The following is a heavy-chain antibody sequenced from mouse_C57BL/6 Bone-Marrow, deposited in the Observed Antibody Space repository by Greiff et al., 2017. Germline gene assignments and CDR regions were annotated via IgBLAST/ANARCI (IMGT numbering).Heavy chain of an antibody. D-gene: IGHD3-1*01. CDR3: ARSGPLERSFYY. CDR2: IYPTSGRT. CDR1: GYTFTSYW. Sequence: VQLQQPGAELVKPGASVKMSCKASGYTFTSYWITWVKQRPGQGLEWIGDIYPTSGRTNYNEKFKSKAILTVDTSSNTAYMQLSSRTSEDSAVFYCARSGPLERSFYYWGQGTTLTVSS. V-gene: IGHV1-55*01. J-gene: IGHJ2*01.